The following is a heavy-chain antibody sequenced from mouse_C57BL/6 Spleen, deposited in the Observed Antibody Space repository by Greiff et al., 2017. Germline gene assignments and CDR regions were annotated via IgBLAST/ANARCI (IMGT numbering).Heavy chain of an antibody. V-gene: IGHV1-64*01. CDR3: ARSYYSNYGGLFDY. CDR2: IHPNSGST. CDR1: GYTFTSYW. D-gene: IGHD2-5*01. J-gene: IGHJ2*01. Sequence: QVQLQQPGAELVKPGASVKLSCKASGYTFTSYWMHWVKQRPGQGLEWIGMIHPNSGSTNYNEKFKSKATLTVDKSSSTAYMQLSSLTSEDSAVYYCARSYYSNYGGLFDYWGQGTTLTVSS.